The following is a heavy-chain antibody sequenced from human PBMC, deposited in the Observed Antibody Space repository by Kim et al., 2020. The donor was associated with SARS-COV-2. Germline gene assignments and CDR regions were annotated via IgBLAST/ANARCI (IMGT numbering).Heavy chain of an antibody. J-gene: IGHJ6*01. CDR1: GGSISSYY. CDR2: IYYSGST. D-gene: IGHD5-12*01. CDR3: ARVGMGDSGYPWDYYYGMD. Sequence: SQTLSLACTVSGGSISSYYWSWIRQPPGKGLEWIGYIYYSGSTNYNPSLKSRVTISVDTSKNQFSRKLSSVTAADTAVYYCARVGMGDSGYPWDYYYGMD. V-gene: IGHV4-59*13.